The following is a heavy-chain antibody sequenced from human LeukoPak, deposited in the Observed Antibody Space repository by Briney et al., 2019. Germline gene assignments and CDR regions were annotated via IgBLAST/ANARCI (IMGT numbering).Heavy chain of an antibody. CDR3: ARGGTNWGSVVH. D-gene: IGHD7-27*01. J-gene: IGHJ4*02. CDR1: GFTFSAFS. CDR2: IRSSGNYL. Sequence: GGSLRLSCAASGFTFSAFSMYWVRQAPGRGLEWVSSIRSSGNYLYYADSAKGRFTVSRDNTQNSLDLQMNNLRAEDTAVYYCARGGTNWGSVVHWGQGTLVTVSS. V-gene: IGHV3-21*06.